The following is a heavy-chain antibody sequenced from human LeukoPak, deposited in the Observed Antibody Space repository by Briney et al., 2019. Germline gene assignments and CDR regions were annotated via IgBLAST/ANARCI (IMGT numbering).Heavy chain of an antibody. CDR1: GYTFTSYF. CDR3: ARGRPSANFNWNSGFYMDV. J-gene: IGHJ6*03. Sequence: ASVKVSCKASGYTFTSYFSHWVRQAPGQGLEWMGMINPSGGSTSYAQKFQGRVTMTRDMSTSTVYMELSSLRSEDTALYYCARGRPSANFNWNSGFYMDVWGKGTTVTVSS. V-gene: IGHV1-46*01. CDR2: INPSGGST. D-gene: IGHD1-7*01.